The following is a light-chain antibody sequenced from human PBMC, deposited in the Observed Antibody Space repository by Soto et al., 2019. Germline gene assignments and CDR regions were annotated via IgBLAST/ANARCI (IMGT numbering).Light chain of an antibody. CDR1: QSVSSY. CDR2: DAS. V-gene: IGKV3-11*01. J-gene: IGKJ3*01. CDR3: QQRSNWRFT. Sequence: DIVLTQSPATLSLSPGERATLSCRASQSVSSYLAWYQQKPGQAPRLLIYDASSRATGIPARFSGSGSGTDFTLTISSLEPEDFAVYYCQQRSNWRFTFGPGTKVDVK.